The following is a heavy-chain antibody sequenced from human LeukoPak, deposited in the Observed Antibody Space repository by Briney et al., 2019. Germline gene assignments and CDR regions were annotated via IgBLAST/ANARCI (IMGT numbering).Heavy chain of an antibody. V-gene: IGHV3-23*01. J-gene: IGHJ4*02. Sequence: GGSLRLSCAASGFTFSSYAMSWVRQAPGKGLEWVSSISGNSGRTYYADSVKGRFSISRDNSNNTLYLQMNSLRAEDAAVYYCAKAHCSPASCSRIDYWGQGTLVTVSS. CDR3: AKAHCSPASCSRIDY. CDR1: GFTFSSYA. D-gene: IGHD2-2*01. CDR2: ISGNSGRT.